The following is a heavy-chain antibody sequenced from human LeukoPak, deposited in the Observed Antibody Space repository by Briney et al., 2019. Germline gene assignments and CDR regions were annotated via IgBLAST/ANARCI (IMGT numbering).Heavy chain of an antibody. V-gene: IGHV3-7*01. CDR3: ASGRQLGY. CDR1: GFTFSNYW. CDR2: IKEDGSEK. J-gene: IGHJ4*02. Sequence: GGSLRLSCAASGFTFSNYWMSWVRQAPGKGLEWVANIKEDGSEKYYVDSVKSRFTISRDNARISLYLQMNSLRAEDTAVYYCASGRQLGYWGQGTLVTVSS. D-gene: IGHD6-13*01.